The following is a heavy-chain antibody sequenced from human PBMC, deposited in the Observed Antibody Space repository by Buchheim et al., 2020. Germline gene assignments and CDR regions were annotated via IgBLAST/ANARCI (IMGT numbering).Heavy chain of an antibody. CDR1: GGSFSGYY. J-gene: IGHJ3*02. D-gene: IGHD2-2*01. Sequence: QVQLQQWGAGLLKPSETLSLTCAVYGGSFSGYYWSWIRQPPGEGLEWIGEINHSGSTNYNPSLKSRVTISVDTYKNQFSLKLSSVTAADTAVYYCARAGVEDIVVVPAARGAFDIWGQGT. CDR3: ARAGVEDIVVVPAARGAFDI. V-gene: IGHV4-34*01. CDR2: INHSGST.